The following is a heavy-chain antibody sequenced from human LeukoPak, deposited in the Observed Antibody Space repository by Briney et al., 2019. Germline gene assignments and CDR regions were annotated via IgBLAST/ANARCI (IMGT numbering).Heavy chain of an antibody. CDR3: ARDLYYYDSSSWSYFQH. J-gene: IGHJ1*01. Sequence: PGGSLRLSCAASGFTFSSYSMNWVRQAPGKGLEWVSYISSSSSTIYYADSVKGRFTISRDNAKNSQYLQMNSLRAEDTAVYYCARDLYYYDSSSWSYFQHWGQGTLVTVSS. V-gene: IGHV3-48*01. D-gene: IGHD3-22*01. CDR1: GFTFSSYS. CDR2: ISSSSSTI.